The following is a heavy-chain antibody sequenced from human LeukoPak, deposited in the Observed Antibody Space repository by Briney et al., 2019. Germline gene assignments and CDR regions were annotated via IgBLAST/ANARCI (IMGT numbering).Heavy chain of an antibody. CDR2: IYTSGST. V-gene: IGHV4-61*02. J-gene: IGHJ5*02. CDR1: GGSISSGSYY. Sequence: SETLSLTCTVSGGSISSGSYYWSWIRQPAGKGLEWIGRIYTSGSTNYNPSLKSRVTISVDTSKNQFSLKLTSVTAADTAVYYCARDHGYSGTYSWFDPWGQGTLVTVSS. D-gene: IGHD1-26*01. CDR3: ARDHGYSGTYSWFDP.